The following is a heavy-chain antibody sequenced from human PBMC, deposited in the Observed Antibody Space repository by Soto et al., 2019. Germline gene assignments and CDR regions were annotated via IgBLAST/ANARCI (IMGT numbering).Heavy chain of an antibody. CDR2: IDPSESYS. CDR3: WAEGFGMDV. D-gene: IGHD7-27*01. Sequence: HGESLKISCTGSGFSFANYWINWVRQMPGKGLEWMGRIDPSESYSNYSPSFQGHVTISADKSINTAYLQWSSLKASETAMYYCWAEGFGMDVWGQGSRVTVSS. CDR1: GFSFANYW. J-gene: IGHJ6*02. V-gene: IGHV5-10-1*01.